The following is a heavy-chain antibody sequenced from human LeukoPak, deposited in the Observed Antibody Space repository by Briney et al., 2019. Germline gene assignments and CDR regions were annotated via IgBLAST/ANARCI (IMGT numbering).Heavy chain of an antibody. Sequence: AGESLKISCKGSGYSFTSYWIGWVRQMPGKGLEWMGIIHPGDSDTRYSPSFQGQVTISADKSISTAYLQWSSLKASDSAMYYCARRSGWYQTYYFDYWGQGTLVTVSS. J-gene: IGHJ4*02. CDR1: GYSFTSYW. V-gene: IGHV5-51*03. D-gene: IGHD6-19*01. CDR3: ARRSGWYQTYYFDY. CDR2: IHPGDSDT.